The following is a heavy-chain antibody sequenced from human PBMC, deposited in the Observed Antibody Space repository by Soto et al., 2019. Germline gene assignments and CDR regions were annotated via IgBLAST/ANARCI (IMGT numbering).Heavy chain of an antibody. CDR3: ARGSPVGSDH. CDR2: IYYSGST. J-gene: IGHJ4*02. Sequence: QVQLQESGPGLVKPSETLSLTCTVSGGSISSYYWSWIRQPPGKGLEWIGYIYYSGSTNYHPPLKRSVTLTGDTAQDHFSLKPSSVTAADTGVFFRARGSPVGSDHWGQGTLVTVSS. V-gene: IGHV4-59*01. CDR1: GGSISSYY. D-gene: IGHD1-26*01.